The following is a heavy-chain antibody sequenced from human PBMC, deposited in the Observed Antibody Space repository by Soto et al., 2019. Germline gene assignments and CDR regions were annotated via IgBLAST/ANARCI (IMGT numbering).Heavy chain of an antibody. Sequence: SETLSLTCTVSGGSISSYYWSWIRQPPGKGLEWIGYIYYSGSTNYNPSLKSRVTISVDTSKNQFSLKLSSVTAADTAVYYCARWSEHLGELSSDLYYYYYYMDVWGKGTTVTVSS. CDR3: ARWSEHLGELSSDLYYYYYYMDV. CDR2: IYYSGST. V-gene: IGHV4-59*01. D-gene: IGHD3-16*02. CDR1: GGSISSYY. J-gene: IGHJ6*03.